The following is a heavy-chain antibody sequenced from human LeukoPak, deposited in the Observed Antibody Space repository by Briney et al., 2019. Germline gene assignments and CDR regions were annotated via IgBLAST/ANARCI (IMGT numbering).Heavy chain of an antibody. D-gene: IGHD2-15*01. CDR3: AKELRRSPTYYFDY. CDR1: GFTFSTYA. V-gene: IGHV3-23*01. CDR2: ISGSGGTT. Sequence: GGSLRLSCAASGFTFSTYAMSWVRQAPGKGLEWVSGISGSGGTTHYADSVKGRFTISRDNAKNSLYPQMNSLRAEDTAIYFCAKELRRSPTYYFDYWGQGTLVTVSS. J-gene: IGHJ4*02.